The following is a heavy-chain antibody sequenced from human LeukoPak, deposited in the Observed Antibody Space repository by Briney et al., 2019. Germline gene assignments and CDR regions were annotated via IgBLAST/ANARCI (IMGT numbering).Heavy chain of an antibody. V-gene: IGHV4-59*11. J-gene: IGHJ3*02. CDR2: ISYIGST. CDR3: ARDLVTVTKGFDI. D-gene: IGHD4-17*01. Sequence: SDTLSLTCAVSDDSFSSHYWTWIRQPPGKGLEWIGYISYIGSTNYNPSLKSRVTISIDTSKNEFSLKLTSVTAADTAVYYCARDLVTVTKGFDIWGQGTMVTVSS. CDR1: DDSFSSHY.